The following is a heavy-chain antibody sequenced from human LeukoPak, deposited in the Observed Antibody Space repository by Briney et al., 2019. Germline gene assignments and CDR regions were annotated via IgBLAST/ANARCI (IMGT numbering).Heavy chain of an antibody. CDR3: AKDLSGGY. J-gene: IGHJ4*02. CDR1: GFTFSSYA. V-gene: IGHV3-23*01. D-gene: IGHD3-3*02. CDR2: ITGSSAST. Sequence: GGSLSLSCAASGFTFSSYAMSWVRQAPGKGLEWVSSITGSSASTYYADSVKGRFTISRDNSKNTLYLQMNSLRAEDTAVYYCAKDLSGGYWGQGTLVTVSS.